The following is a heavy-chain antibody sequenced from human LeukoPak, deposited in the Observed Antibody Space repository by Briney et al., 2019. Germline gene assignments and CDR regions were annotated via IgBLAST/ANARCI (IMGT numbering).Heavy chain of an antibody. CDR2: IRSKAYGGTT. Sequence: GGSLRLSCTASGFTFGDYAMSWVRQAPGKGLEWVGFIRSKAYGGTTEYAASVKGRFTISRDDSKSIAYLQMNSLRAEDTAMYYCARDSAGNDYWGQGTLVTVSS. J-gene: IGHJ4*02. V-gene: IGHV3-49*04. CDR3: ARDSAGNDY. CDR1: GFTFGDYA. D-gene: IGHD6-13*01.